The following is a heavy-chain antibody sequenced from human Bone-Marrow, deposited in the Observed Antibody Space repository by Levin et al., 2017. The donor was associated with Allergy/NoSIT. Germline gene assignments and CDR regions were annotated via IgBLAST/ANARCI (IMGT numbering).Heavy chain of an antibody. D-gene: IGHD1-14*01. CDR2: VNHSGST. V-gene: IGHV4-34*01. CDR3: ARGTRVWPDTRRNWLDP. Sequence: SSETLSLTCAVYGGSFSGYYWTWIRQPPGRGLEWIGDVNHSGSTNYNPSLESRVTISVDTSKNQFSLKLSSVTAADTAVYYCARGTRVWPDTRRNWLDPWGQGALVTVSS. J-gene: IGHJ5*02. CDR1: GGSFSGYY.